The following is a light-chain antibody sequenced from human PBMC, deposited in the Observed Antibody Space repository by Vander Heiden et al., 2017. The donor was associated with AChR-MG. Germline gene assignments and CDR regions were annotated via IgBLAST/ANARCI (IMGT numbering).Light chain of an antibody. V-gene: IGLV3-25*03. CDR2: KDS. J-gene: IGLJ1*01. CDR1: PLPKHY. CDR3: QSADSSGTYPYV. Sequence: SDELTQPPAVSVSPGQTARITFSGDPLPKHYAYWCQQRPAPAPVRVIYKDSDRPSWIPERFSGSSSGTTVTLTISGVQAEDAADYYCQSADSSGTYPYVFGTGPKVTVL.